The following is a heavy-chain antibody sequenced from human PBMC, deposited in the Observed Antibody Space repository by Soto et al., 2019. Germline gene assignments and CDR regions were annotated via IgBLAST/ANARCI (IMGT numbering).Heavy chain of an antibody. Sequence: QLQLQQSGPGLVKPSETLSLTCTVSGGSISSSGYYWGWIRQPPGKGLEWIGSISYTGITYSNPSLKSRVSIPIDTSKTQFSLKLSSVNAADPAVYYCARPGRYFDCIDSWGQGTLVTVSS. V-gene: IGHV4-39*01. CDR3: ARPGRYFDCIDS. D-gene: IGHD3-9*01. CDR1: GGSISSSGYY. CDR2: ISYTGIT. J-gene: IGHJ5*01.